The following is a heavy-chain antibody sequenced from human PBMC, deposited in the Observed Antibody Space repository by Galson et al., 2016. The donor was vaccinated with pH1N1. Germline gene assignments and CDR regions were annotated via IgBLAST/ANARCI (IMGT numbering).Heavy chain of an antibody. J-gene: IGHJ4*02. CDR1: GFTFSVFA. D-gene: IGHD3-22*01. V-gene: IGHV3-23*01. CDR2: ISASGAIT. CDR3: VKYDSSGYYYGRLAN. Sequence: SLRLSCAASGFTFSVFAMCWVRQAPGKGLEWVSGISASGAITHFADSVKGRFTISRDNSKNARYLEMNSPTGEDTAFYYCVKYDSSGYYYGRLANWGQGTLVTVSS.